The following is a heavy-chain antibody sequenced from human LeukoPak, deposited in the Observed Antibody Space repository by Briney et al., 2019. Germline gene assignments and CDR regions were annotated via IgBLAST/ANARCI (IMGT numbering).Heavy chain of an antibody. CDR2: IYHSGSA. Sequence: SETLSLTSTVSGYSITSGYNWTWIRQPPGKVLEWIGSIYHSGSAYYNPSLNSRVTVSVDTSKNQFSLKLSSVTAADTAVYYCARRPEKLRWSSNYYYYGMDVWGQGTTVTVSS. D-gene: IGHD4-23*01. CDR1: GYSITSGYN. CDR3: ARRPEKLRWSSNYYYYGMDV. J-gene: IGHJ6*02. V-gene: IGHV4-38-2*02.